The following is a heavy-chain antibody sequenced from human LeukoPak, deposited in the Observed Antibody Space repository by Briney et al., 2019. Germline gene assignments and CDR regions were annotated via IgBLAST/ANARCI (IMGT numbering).Heavy chain of an antibody. CDR1: GFTFSSYI. CDR2: ISSSNYI. CDR3: AKGTYSSGWSPVDPGGY. J-gene: IGHJ4*02. V-gene: IGHV3-21*04. Sequence: GGSLRLSCAASGFTFSSYIMNWVRQAPGKGLEWVSSISSSNYIYYADSVKGRFTISRDNAKNSLYLQMNSLRAEDTAVYYCAKGTYSSGWSPVDPGGYWGQGTLVTVSS. D-gene: IGHD6-13*01.